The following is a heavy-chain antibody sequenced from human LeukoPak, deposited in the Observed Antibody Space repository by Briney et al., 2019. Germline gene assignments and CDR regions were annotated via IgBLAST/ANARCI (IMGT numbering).Heavy chain of an antibody. D-gene: IGHD2-8*01. CDR1: GYSISSGYY. CDR2: IYHSGST. V-gene: IGHV4-38-2*01. CDR3: ARLGSMVFDY. Sequence: SETLSLTCAVSGYSISSGYYWGWIRQPPGKGLEWIGSIYHSGSTYYNTSLKSRVTISVDTSKNQFSLKLSSVTAADTAVYYCARLGSMVFDYWGQGTLVTVSS. J-gene: IGHJ4*02.